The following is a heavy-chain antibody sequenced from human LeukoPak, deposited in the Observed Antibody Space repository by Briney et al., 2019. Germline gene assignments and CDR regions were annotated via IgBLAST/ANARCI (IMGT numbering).Heavy chain of an antibody. V-gene: IGHV3-9*01. D-gene: IGHD6-19*01. CDR2: ISWNSGSI. CDR1: GFTFDDYA. J-gene: IGHJ4*02. CDR3: ARVCGSSGWSTLDY. Sequence: GRSLRLSCAASGFTFDDYAMHWVRQAPGKGLEWVSGISWNSGSIGYADSVKGRFTISRDNAKNSLYLQMNSLRAEDTAVYYCARVCGSSGWSTLDYWGQGTLVTVSS.